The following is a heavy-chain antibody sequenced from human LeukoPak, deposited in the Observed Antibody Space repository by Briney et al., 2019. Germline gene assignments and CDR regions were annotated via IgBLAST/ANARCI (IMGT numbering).Heavy chain of an antibody. CDR1: GGTFSSYA. J-gene: IGHJ4*02. D-gene: IGHD3-22*01. CDR2: IIPIFGTA. CDR3: ARSQLYYYDNTPFDY. V-gene: IGHV1-69*13. Sequence: ASVKVSCKASGGTFSSYAISWVRQAPGQGLEWMGGIIPIFGTANYAQKFQGRVTITADESTSTAYMEPSSLRSEDTAVYYCARSQLYYYDNTPFDYWGQGTLVTVSS.